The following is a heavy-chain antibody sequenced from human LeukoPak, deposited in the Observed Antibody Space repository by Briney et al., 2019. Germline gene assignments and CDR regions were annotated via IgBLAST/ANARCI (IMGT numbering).Heavy chain of an antibody. CDR2: ISGSGDGT. Sequence: GGSLRLSCAASGFTFSSYAMSWVRQAPGKGLEWVSAISGSGDGTYYADSVKGRFTISRDNAKNSLYLQMNSLRDEDTALYYCARIFSTSGYYSFDYWGQGTLVTVSS. J-gene: IGHJ4*02. CDR1: GFTFSSYA. CDR3: ARIFSTSGYYSFDY. V-gene: IGHV3-23*01. D-gene: IGHD3-22*01.